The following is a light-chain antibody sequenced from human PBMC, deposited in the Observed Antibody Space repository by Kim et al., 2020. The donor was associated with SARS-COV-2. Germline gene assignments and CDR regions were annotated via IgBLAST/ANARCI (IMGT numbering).Light chain of an antibody. Sequence: DIQMTQSPSSLSASVGDRVTITCQASQDISNYLNWYQQKPGKAPKLLIYDASNLETGVPSRFSGSGSGTDFTFTISSLQPEDIATYYCQQYDNLPPFTFGPGTKWISN. J-gene: IGKJ3*01. V-gene: IGKV1-33*01. CDR1: QDISNY. CDR2: DAS. CDR3: QQYDNLPPFT.